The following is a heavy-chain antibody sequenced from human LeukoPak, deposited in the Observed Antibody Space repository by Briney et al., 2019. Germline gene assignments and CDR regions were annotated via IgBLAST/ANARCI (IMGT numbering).Heavy chain of an antibody. V-gene: IGHV3-21*01. CDR2: ISSSSIYI. Sequence: GGSLRLSCAASGFTLSAHGMNWVRQAPGKGLEWVSSISSSSIYIYYANSVKGRFTISRDNARNSLYLQMNSLRAEDTAVYYCARDNQYYFDYWGQGTLVTVSS. CDR1: GFTLSAHG. CDR3: ARDNQYYFDY. J-gene: IGHJ4*02.